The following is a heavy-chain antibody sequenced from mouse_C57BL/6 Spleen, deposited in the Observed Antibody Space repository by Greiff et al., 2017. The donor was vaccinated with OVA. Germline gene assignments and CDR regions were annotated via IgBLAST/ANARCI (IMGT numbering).Heavy chain of an antibody. V-gene: IGHV1-74*01. CDR3: ALYGSNYWYFDV. D-gene: IGHD1-1*01. Sequence: QVQLQQPGAELVKPGASVKVSCKASGYTFTSYWMHWVKQRPGQGLEWIGRIHPSDSDTNYNEKFKSKATLTVDKSSSTAYMQLSSLTSEDSAVYYCALYGSNYWYFDVWGTGTTVTVSS. CDR2: IHPSDSDT. CDR1: GYTFTSYW. J-gene: IGHJ1*03.